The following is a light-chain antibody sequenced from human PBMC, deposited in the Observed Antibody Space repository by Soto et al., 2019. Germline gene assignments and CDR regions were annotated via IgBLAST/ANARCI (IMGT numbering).Light chain of an antibody. CDR2: GAS. Sequence: DIVLTQSPGTLSSSPGERATLSCRASQSVSSSYLAWYQQKPGAANRLLIYGASSRATGIPSRFSGSGSGTDFTLTISRLEPEDFAAYYCQQYNSSPYSFGRGTKLEIK. J-gene: IGKJ2*01. CDR3: QQYNSSPYS. CDR1: QSVSSSY. V-gene: IGKV3-20*01.